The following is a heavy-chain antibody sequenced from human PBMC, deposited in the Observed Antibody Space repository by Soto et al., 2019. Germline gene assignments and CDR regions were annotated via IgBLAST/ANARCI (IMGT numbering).Heavy chain of an antibody. CDR1: GFTFSSYS. Sequence: PGGSLRLSCAASGFTFSSYSMNWVRQAPGKGLEWVSYISSSSSTIYYADSVKGRFTISRDNAKNSLYLQMNSLRAEDTAVYYCARAQYSSGWYHPSDYWGQGTLVTVSS. D-gene: IGHD6-19*01. J-gene: IGHJ4*02. V-gene: IGHV3-48*01. CDR3: ARAQYSSGWYHPSDY. CDR2: ISSSSSTI.